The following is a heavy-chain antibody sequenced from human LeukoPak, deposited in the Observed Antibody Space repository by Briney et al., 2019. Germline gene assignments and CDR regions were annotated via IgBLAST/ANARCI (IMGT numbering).Heavy chain of an antibody. CDR3: ARLGGETTRFDL. D-gene: IGHD1-7*01. Sequence: PGGSLRLSCAATGFTFRNYWMSWVRQAPGRGLDWAATIKQDGTLKHYADSVKGRFTTSRDNAEDSLYLQLDSLRVDDTAVYYCARLGGETTRFDLWGQGALVTVSS. V-gene: IGHV3-7*01. CDR1: GFTFRNYW. CDR2: IKQDGTLK. J-gene: IGHJ5*02.